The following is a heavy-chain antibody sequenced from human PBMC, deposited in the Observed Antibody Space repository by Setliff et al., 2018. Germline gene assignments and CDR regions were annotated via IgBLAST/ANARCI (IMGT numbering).Heavy chain of an antibody. J-gene: IGHJ4*02. D-gene: IGHD6-13*01. CDR1: GFSFSSYE. CDR2: IDKSGDRNT. Sequence: GGSLRLSCAASGFSFSSYEMNWVRQAPGKGLEWVSYIDKSGDRNTFYTDSVKGWFTIFRDGSKNTLYLQMNSLRAEDTAMYYCAKSGIAAAGTAPFDYWGQGTLVTVSS. V-gene: IGHV3-23*03. CDR3: AKSGIAAAGTAPFDY.